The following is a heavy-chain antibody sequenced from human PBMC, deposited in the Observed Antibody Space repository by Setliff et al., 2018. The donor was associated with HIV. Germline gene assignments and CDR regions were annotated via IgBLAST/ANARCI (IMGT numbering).Heavy chain of an antibody. D-gene: IGHD2-8*01. CDR2: ISAYNGNT. CDR1: GYTFTSYG. V-gene: IGHV1-18*01. J-gene: IGHJ4*02. CDR3: ARVNGILLGYWVGYFDY. Sequence: DSVKVSCKASGYTFTSYGISWVRQAPGQGLEWMGWISAYNGNTNYAQKFRGRVTLTTDTSTSTAYMELRSLRSDDTAVYYCARVNGILLGYWVGYFDYWGQGTLVTVSS.